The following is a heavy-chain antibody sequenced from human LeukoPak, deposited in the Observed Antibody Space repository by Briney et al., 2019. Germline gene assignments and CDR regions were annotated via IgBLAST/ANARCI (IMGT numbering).Heavy chain of an antibody. D-gene: IGHD3-3*01. V-gene: IGHV3-30*04. J-gene: IGHJ4*02. CDR3: ARVLAGYDFWSGYPDY. CDR1: GFTFSSYA. Sequence: GGSLRLSCAASGFTFSSYAMHWVRQAPGKGLEWVAVISYDGSNKYYADSVKGRFTISRDNSKNTLYLQMNSLRAEDTAVYYCARVLAGYDFWSGYPDYWGQGTLVTVSS. CDR2: ISYDGSNK.